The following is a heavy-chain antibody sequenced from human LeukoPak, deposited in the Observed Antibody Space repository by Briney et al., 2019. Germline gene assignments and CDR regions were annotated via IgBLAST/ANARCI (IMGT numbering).Heavy chain of an antibody. D-gene: IGHD3-10*01. CDR2: IIPIFGTA. CDR1: GGTFSSYA. CDR3: ARGSTMVRGVLDV. V-gene: IGHV1-69*06. Sequence: SVKVSCKASGGTFSSYAISWVRQAPGQGLEWMGGIIPIFGTANYAQKFQGRVTITADKSTSTAYMELSSLRSEDTAVYYCARGSTMVRGVLDVWGKGTTVTISS. J-gene: IGHJ6*04.